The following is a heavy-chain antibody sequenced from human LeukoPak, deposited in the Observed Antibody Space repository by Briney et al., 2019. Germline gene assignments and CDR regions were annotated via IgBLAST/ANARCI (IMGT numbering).Heavy chain of an antibody. D-gene: IGHD6-25*01. Sequence: GGSLRLSCAASGFTFSDYYMSWIRQAPGKGLEWVSYISSSSSYTNYADSVKGRFTISRDNAKNSLYLQMNSLRAEDTAVYYCARGRGGRYSSAATTDFWGQGTLVTVSS. CDR2: ISSSSSYT. V-gene: IGHV3-11*05. J-gene: IGHJ4*02. CDR3: ARGRGGRYSSAATTDF. CDR1: GFTFSDYY.